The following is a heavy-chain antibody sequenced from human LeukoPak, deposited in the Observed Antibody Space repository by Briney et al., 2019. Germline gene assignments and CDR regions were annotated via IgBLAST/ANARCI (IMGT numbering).Heavy chain of an antibody. CDR3: ARRNYHSSGSYLY. Sequence: PGGSLRLSCAASGFSFSDYWMSWVRQTPGKGLEWVANIKQDGSDSFYSDSVKGRFTISRDNAKNPLYLEMNSLRADDTAVYYCARRNYHSSGSYLYWGQGALVTVSS. J-gene: IGHJ4*02. CDR2: IKQDGSDS. D-gene: IGHD3-10*01. CDR1: GFSFSDYW. V-gene: IGHV3-7*01.